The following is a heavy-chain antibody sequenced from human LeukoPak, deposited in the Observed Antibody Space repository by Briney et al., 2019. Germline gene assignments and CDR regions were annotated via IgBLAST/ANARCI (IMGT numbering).Heavy chain of an antibody. Sequence: PSETLSLTCTVSGGSISSSSYYWGWIRQPPGKGLEWIGSIYYSGSTYYNPSLKSRVTISVDTSKNQFSLKLSSVTAADTAVYYCARHGRGYPHRYYYMDVWGKGTTVTVSS. V-gene: IGHV4-39*01. CDR2: IYYSGST. J-gene: IGHJ6*03. CDR3: ARHGRGYPHRYYYMDV. D-gene: IGHD3-22*01. CDR1: GGSISSSSYY.